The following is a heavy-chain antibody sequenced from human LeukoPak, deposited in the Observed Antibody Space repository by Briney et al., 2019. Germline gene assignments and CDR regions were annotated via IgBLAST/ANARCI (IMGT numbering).Heavy chain of an antibody. CDR3: AKFSFSNWFDP. J-gene: IGHJ5*02. Sequence: RSGGSLRLSCAASGFTFSSYAMSWVRQAPGKGLEWVSAISGSGGSTYYADSVKGRFTISRDNSKNTLYLQMNSLGAEDTAVYYCAKFSFSNWFDPWGRGTLVTVSS. CDR2: ISGSGGST. V-gene: IGHV3-23*01. CDR1: GFTFSSYA.